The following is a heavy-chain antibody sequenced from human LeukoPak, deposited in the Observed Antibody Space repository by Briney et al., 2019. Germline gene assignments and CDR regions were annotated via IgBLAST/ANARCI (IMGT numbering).Heavy chain of an antibody. CDR1: GGSISSGSYY. J-gene: IGHJ2*01. CDR2: IYASGIT. Sequence: SETLSLTCTVSGGSISSGSYYWNWIRQPAGKGLEWIGRIYASGITNYHPSLKSRVAISVDTSKNQFSLKLSSVTAADTAVYYCATIRNYYGSGSYYSPNWYFDLWGRGTLVTVSS. V-gene: IGHV4-61*02. D-gene: IGHD3-10*01. CDR3: ATIRNYYGSGSYYSPNWYFDL.